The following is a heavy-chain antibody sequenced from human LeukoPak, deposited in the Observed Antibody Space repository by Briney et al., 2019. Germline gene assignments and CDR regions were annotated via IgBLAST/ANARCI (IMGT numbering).Heavy chain of an antibody. CDR3: ARDPESSSFDY. D-gene: IGHD6-13*01. CDR1: GFTFSSFG. CDR2: IDQDGSVR. J-gene: IGHJ4*02. V-gene: IGHV3-7*01. Sequence: GGSLRLSCVASGFTFSSFGMSWVRQAPGKGLEFVANIDQDGSVRNYVDSVKGRFIISRDNAKNSLYLQMDSLRAEDTAVYFCARDPESSSFDYWGLGTPVTVSS.